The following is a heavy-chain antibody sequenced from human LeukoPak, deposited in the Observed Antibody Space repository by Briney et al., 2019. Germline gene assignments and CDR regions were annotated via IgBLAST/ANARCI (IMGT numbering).Heavy chain of an antibody. CDR1: GGSISSYY. CDR3: ARVEFARFYGSYYFDY. J-gene: IGHJ4*02. Sequence: SETLSLTCTVSGGSISSYYWSWIRQPPGKGLEWIGYIYYSGSTNYNPSLKSRVTISVDTSKNQFSLKLSSVTAADTAVYYCARVEFARFYGSYYFDYWGQGTLVTVSS. V-gene: IGHV4-59*01. CDR2: IYYSGST. D-gene: IGHD3-3*01.